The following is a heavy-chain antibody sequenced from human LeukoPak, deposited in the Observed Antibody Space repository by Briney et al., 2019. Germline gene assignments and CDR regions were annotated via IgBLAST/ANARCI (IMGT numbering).Heavy chain of an antibody. CDR2: IYSGGSS. J-gene: IGHJ4*02. CDR1: GGSISSSSYY. Sequence: PSETLSLTCTVSGGSISSSSYYWGWIRQPPGKELEWIGSIYSGGSSYYNPSLKSRVTISVDTSNNQFSLKVNSVTAADTAVYYCARALSGSSGYIVYWGQGTLVTVSS. CDR3: ARALSGSSGYIVY. V-gene: IGHV4-39*07. D-gene: IGHD1-26*01.